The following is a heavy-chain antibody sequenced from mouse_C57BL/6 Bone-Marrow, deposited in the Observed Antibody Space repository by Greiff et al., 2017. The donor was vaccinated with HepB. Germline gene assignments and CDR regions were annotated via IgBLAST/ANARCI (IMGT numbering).Heavy chain of an antibody. D-gene: IGHD2-4*01. Sequence: VQLQQSGAELARPGASVKLSKASGYTFTSYGISWVKQRTGQGLEWIGEIYPRSGNTYYNEKFKGKATLTADKSSSTAYMELRSLTSEDSAVYFCAREEDYYDYYYWGQGTTLTVSS. J-gene: IGHJ2*01. CDR1: GYTFTSYG. V-gene: IGHV1-81*01. CDR3: AREEDYYDYYY. CDR2: IYPRSGNT.